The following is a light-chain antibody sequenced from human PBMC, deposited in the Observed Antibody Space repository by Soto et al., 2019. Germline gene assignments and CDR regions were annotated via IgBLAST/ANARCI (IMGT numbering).Light chain of an antibody. Sequence: QMTQSQSSLSASVGDRVTITCRASQSISSYLNWYQQKPGKAPKLLIYAASSLQSGVPSRFSGSGSGTDFTLTISSLQPEDFATYYCQQSYSTPPWTFGQGTKVDIK. J-gene: IGKJ1*01. CDR2: AAS. CDR1: QSISSY. CDR3: QQSYSTPPWT. V-gene: IGKV1-39*01.